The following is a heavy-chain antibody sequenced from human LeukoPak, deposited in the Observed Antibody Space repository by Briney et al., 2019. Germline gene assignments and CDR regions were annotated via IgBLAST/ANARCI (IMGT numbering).Heavy chain of an antibody. D-gene: IGHD3-22*01. CDR1: GLTFSSYV. CDR3: ARDLGYYDSSGYYPSLH. Sequence: GGSLRLSCAATGLTFSSYVMTLVRQAPGKGLEWVANIKQDGSEKYYVDSVKGRFTISRDNAKNSLYLQMNSLRAEDTAVYYCARDLGYYDSSGYYPSLHWGQGTLVTVSS. V-gene: IGHV3-7*01. CDR2: IKQDGSEK. J-gene: IGHJ4*02.